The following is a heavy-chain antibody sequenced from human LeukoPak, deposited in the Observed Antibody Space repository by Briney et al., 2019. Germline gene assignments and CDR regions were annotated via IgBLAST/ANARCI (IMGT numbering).Heavy chain of an antibody. D-gene: IGHD6-19*01. V-gene: IGHV3-30*18. Sequence: GRSLRLSCAASGFTFSSYGMHWVRQAPGKGLEWVAVISYDGGNKYYADSVKGRFTISRDNSKNTLYLQMNSLRAEDTAVYYCAKIGGYSSGWYDSSHDYFDYWGQGTLVTVSS. CDR2: ISYDGGNK. CDR1: GFTFSSYG. CDR3: AKIGGYSSGWYDSSHDYFDY. J-gene: IGHJ4*02.